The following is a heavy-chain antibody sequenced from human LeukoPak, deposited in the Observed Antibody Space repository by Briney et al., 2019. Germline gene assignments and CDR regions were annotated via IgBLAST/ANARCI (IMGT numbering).Heavy chain of an antibody. CDR3: ARLTGCSSTSCYRDMYYGMDV. CDR2: IYPGASDT. J-gene: IGHJ6*02. V-gene: IGHV5-51*01. Sequence: GESLKISCKGSGCSFTSYWIGWVRQLPGKGLEWMGIIYPGASDTRYSPSFQGQVTISADKSISTAYLQWSSLKASDTAMYYCARLTGCSSTSCYRDMYYGMDVWGQGTTVTVSS. CDR1: GCSFTSYW. D-gene: IGHD2-2*01.